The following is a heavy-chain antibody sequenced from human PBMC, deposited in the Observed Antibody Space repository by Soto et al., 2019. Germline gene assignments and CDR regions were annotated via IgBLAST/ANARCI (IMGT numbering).Heavy chain of an antibody. J-gene: IGHJ2*01. CDR2: IIPIFGTA. Sequence: QVQLVQSGAEVKKPGSSVKVSCKASGGTFSSYAISWVRQAPGQGLEWMGGIIPIFGTANYAQKFQGRVTITADESTSTAYMELSSLRSEDTAVYYCARDEPPGYSSGWGGDFDLWGRGTLVTVSS. V-gene: IGHV1-69*12. CDR1: GGTFSSYA. CDR3: ARDEPPGYSSGWGGDFDL. D-gene: IGHD6-19*01.